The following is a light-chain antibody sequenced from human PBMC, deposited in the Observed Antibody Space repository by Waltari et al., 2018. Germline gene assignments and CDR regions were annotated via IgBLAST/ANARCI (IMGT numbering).Light chain of an antibody. J-gene: IGKJ1*01. CDR2: RAT. V-gene: IGKV3-20*01. Sequence: EIVLTQFPGTASLSPGERVTLFCRASQSVGSSSLAWYQQKPGEAPGLVIYRATRRASVIPDRFSGGGSGTDFSLTISRLEAEDFAVYYYQQHGTLPSTFGQGTKVEIK. CDR3: QQHGTLPST. CDR1: QSVGSSS.